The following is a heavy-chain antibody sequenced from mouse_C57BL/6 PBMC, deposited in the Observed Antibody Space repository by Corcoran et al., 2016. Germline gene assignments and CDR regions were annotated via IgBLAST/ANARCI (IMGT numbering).Heavy chain of an antibody. CDR1: GYTFTDYY. Sequence: QVQLKQSGAELVRPGASVKLSCKASGYTFTDYYINWVKQRPGQGLEWIARIYPGSGNTYYNEKFKGKATLTAEKSSSTAYMQLSSLTSEDSAVYFCAREGHAYWYFDVWGTGTTVTVSS. CDR2: IYPGSGNT. D-gene: IGHD3-3*01. CDR3: AREGHAYWYFDV. V-gene: IGHV1-76*01. J-gene: IGHJ1*03.